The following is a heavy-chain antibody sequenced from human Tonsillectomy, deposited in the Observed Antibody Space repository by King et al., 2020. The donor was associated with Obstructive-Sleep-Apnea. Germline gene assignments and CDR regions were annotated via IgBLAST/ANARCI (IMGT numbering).Heavy chain of an antibody. Sequence: HVQLQQWGAGLLEPSETLSLPCEISGESFSAYSWTWIRQPPGTGLEWIGEINHSGSTHYNPSLKSRVTILIDTSKFEFSLKVSSVTAADTAVYFCARGDYYYYFGMDVWGQGTTVIVSS. CDR1: GESFSAYS. CDR2: INHSGST. CDR3: ARGDYYYYFGMDV. J-gene: IGHJ6*02. V-gene: IGHV4-34*01.